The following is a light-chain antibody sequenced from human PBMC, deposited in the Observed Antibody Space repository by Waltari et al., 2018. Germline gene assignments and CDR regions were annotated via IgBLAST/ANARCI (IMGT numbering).Light chain of an antibody. V-gene: IGLV2-14*01. Sequence: QSALTQPASVSGSPGQSVTISGTGTSSDVGGYNYVSWNQQHPGKDPKHMIFDVSKRTSGVSNGFLGAKSGNSASLTISGLHAYDEADYYGCSYTSSSTRVFGGGTKLTVL. J-gene: IGLJ3*02. CDR2: DVS. CDR3: CSYTSSSTRV. CDR1: SSDVGGYNY.